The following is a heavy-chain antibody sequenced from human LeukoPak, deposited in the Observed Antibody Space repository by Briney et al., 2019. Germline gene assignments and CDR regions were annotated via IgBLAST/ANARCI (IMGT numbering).Heavy chain of an antibody. V-gene: IGHV3-9*03. CDR3: AKDGGIAVAGGFDY. D-gene: IGHD6-19*01. CDR1: GFTFDDYA. J-gene: IGHJ4*02. Sequence: GGSLRLSCAASGFTFDDYAMHWVRQAPGKGLEGVSGISWNSGSIGYADSVKGRFTISRDNAKNSLYLQMNSLRAEDMASYYCAKDGGIAVAGGFDYWGQGTLVTVSS. CDR2: ISWNSGSI.